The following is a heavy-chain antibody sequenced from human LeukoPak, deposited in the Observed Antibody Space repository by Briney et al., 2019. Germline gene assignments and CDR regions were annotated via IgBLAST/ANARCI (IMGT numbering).Heavy chain of an antibody. V-gene: IGHV3-7*04. Sequence: GGSLRLSCAASGFTFSSYWMSWVRQAPGKGLEWVANIKQDGSEKYYVDSVRGRFTISRDNAKNSLYLQMNSPRAEDTAVYYCARGPRSYYYDSSGYYFFDYWGQGTLVTVSS. CDR3: ARGPRSYYYDSSGYYFFDY. J-gene: IGHJ4*02. D-gene: IGHD3-22*01. CDR2: IKQDGSEK. CDR1: GFTFSSYW.